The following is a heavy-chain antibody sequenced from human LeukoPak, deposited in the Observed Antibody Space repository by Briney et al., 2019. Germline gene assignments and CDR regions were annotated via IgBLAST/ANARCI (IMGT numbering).Heavy chain of an antibody. V-gene: IGHV4-39*01. CDR3: AISGWWETVYYFDY. D-gene: IGHD6-19*01. J-gene: IGHJ4*02. CDR1: GGSISSSSYY. CDR2: IYYSGST. Sequence: PSETLSLTCTVSGGSISSSSYYWGWIRQPPGKGLEWIGSIYYSGSTYYNPSLKSRVTISVDTSKNQFSLKLSSVTAADTAVYYCAISGWWETVYYFDYWGQGTPVTVSS.